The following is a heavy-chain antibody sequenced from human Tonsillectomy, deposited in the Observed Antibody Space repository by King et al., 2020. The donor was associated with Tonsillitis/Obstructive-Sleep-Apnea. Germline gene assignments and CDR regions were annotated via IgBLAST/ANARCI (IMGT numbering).Heavy chain of an antibody. CDR3: AKLWSYNWNDGYFDY. CDR2: ISGSGDST. V-gene: IGHV3-23*04. Sequence: VQLVESGGGLVQPGGSLRLSCAASGFTFSSYAMSWVRQAPGKGLEWVSAISGSGDSTYHADSVKGRRTISRDNSKNTLYLQMNSLRAEDTAVYYCAKLWSYNWNDGYFDYWGQGTLVTVSS. CDR1: GFTFSSYA. D-gene: IGHD1-1*01. J-gene: IGHJ4*02.